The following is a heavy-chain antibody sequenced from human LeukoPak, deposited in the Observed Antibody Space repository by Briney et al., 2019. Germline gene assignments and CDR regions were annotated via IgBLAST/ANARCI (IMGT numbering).Heavy chain of an antibody. CDR2: IYTSGST. Sequence: SETLSLTCTVSGGSISSYYWSWIRQPAGKGLEWIGRIYTSGSTNYNPSLKSRVTISVDTSKNQFSLKLSSVTAADTAVYYCARDGRFLEWSGWFDPWGQGTLVTVSS. CDR1: GGSISSYY. J-gene: IGHJ5*02. D-gene: IGHD3-3*01. V-gene: IGHV4-4*07. CDR3: ARDGRFLEWSGWFDP.